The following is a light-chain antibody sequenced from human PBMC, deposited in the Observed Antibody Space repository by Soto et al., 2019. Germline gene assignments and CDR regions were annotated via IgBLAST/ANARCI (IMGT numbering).Light chain of an antibody. J-gene: IGKJ2*01. CDR2: AAS. Sequence: DIVLTQPPGTLSLSPGERATLSCRASQSVSSSYLAWYQQKPGQAPRLLIYAASSRATGLPDRFSGSGSGTDFTLTISRLEPEDFAVYYCQQYGDSPPYTFGQGTKLEIK. V-gene: IGKV3-20*01. CDR1: QSVSSSY. CDR3: QQYGDSPPYT.